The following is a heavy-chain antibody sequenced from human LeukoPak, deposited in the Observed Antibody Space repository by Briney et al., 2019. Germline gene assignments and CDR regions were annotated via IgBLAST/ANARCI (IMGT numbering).Heavy chain of an antibody. Sequence: ASVKVSCKASGYTFTGQYMHWVRQAPGQGLEWMGWINPNSGGTNYAQKFQGRVTMTRDTSISTAYMELSRLRSDDTGVYYCARESIVGATTLDYWGRGTLVTVSS. V-gene: IGHV1-2*02. CDR2: INPNSGGT. CDR3: ARESIVGATTLDY. D-gene: IGHD1-26*01. J-gene: IGHJ4*02. CDR1: GYTFTGQY.